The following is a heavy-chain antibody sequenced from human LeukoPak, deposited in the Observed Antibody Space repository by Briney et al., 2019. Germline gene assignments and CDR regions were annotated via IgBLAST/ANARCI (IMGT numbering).Heavy chain of an antibody. V-gene: IGHV3-30*04. CDR2: ISYDGSNK. CDR3: AKDHPPIYCSGGSCYSDDY. Sequence: PGRSLRLSCAASGFTLSSYAMHWVRQAPGKGLEWVAVISYDGSNKYYADSVKGRFTISRDNSKNTLYLQMNSLRAEDTAVYYCAKDHPPIYCSGGSCYSDDYWGQGTLVTVSS. D-gene: IGHD2-15*01. J-gene: IGHJ4*02. CDR1: GFTLSSYA.